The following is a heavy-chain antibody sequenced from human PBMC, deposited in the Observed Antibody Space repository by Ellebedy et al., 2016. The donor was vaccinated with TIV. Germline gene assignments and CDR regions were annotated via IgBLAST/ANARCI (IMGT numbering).Heavy chain of an antibody. J-gene: IGHJ6*02. CDR2: IRGSGDSM. V-gene: IGHV3-23*01. CDR1: GFSFANFA. D-gene: IGHD6-19*01. Sequence: PGGSLRLSCAASGFSFANFAMNWVRQAPGKGLEWVAGIRGSGDSMYYVGSVKGRFTISRDNSKNMLYLQMKSLRAEDTAVYYCAKGRYSTGWYDGMDVWGQGTTVTVSS. CDR3: AKGRYSTGWYDGMDV.